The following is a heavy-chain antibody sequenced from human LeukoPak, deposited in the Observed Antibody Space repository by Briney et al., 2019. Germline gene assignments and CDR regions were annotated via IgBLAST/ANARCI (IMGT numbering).Heavy chain of an antibody. V-gene: IGHV1-24*01. Sequence: SVKVSCKVSGYTLTELSMHWVRQAPGKGLEWMGGFDPEDGETIYAQKFQGRVTMTEDTSTDTAYMELSRLRSDDTAVYYCARGRVTMVRGVITRRNFDYWGQGTLVTVSS. J-gene: IGHJ4*02. CDR2: FDPEDGET. D-gene: IGHD3-10*01. CDR1: GYTLTELS. CDR3: ARGRVTMVRGVITRRNFDY.